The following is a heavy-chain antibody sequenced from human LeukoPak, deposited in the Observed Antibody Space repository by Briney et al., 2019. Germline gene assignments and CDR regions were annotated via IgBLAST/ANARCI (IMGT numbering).Heavy chain of an antibody. CDR3: ARDSGGPFKDENYYYYYGMDV. CDR2: ISYDGSNK. J-gene: IGHJ6*02. Sequence: QPGGSLRLSCAASGFPFSYYAMHWVRQAPGKGLEWVAVISYDGSNKYYADSVKGRFTISRDNSKNTLYLQMNSLRAEDTAVYYCARDSGGPFKDENYYYYYGMDVWGQGTTVTVSS. V-gene: IGHV3-30-3*01. D-gene: IGHD4-23*01. CDR1: GFPFSYYA.